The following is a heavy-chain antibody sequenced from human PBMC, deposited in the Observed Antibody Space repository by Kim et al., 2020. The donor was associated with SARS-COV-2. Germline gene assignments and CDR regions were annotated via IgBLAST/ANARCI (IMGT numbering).Heavy chain of an antibody. CDR1: GFTFSSYA. D-gene: IGHD3-9*01. J-gene: IGHJ6*02. CDR2: ISGSAGST. Sequence: GGSLRLSCAASGFTFSSYAMSWVRQAPGKGLEWVSSISGSAGSTYYADSVKGPFTISRDNSKNTLYLQMNSLRVEDTAVYYCAKAAAPVLRYFDWPHGMDVWGQGTTVTVSS. V-gene: IGHV3-23*01. CDR3: AKAAAPVLRYFDWPHGMDV.